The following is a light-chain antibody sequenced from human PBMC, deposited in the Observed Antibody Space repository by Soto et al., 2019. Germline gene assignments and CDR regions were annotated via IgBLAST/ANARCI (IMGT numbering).Light chain of an antibody. J-gene: IGKJ1*01. Sequence: ETMMTQSPDTLSVSLGERATLSCRASQSLRSSLAWYQQKPGQAPRLIIYDASTRATGIPARFSGSGSGTDFTLTINSLAPEDVAIYYCHQRQSWPRTFGQGTKVDIK. V-gene: IGKV3-15*01. CDR2: DAS. CDR3: HQRQSWPRT. CDR1: QSLRSS.